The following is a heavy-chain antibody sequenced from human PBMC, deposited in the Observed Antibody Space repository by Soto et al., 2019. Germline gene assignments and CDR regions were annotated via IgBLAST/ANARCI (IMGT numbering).Heavy chain of an antibody. V-gene: IGHV2-5*02. Sequence: QITLKESGPTLVKPTQTLTLTCTFSGFSLSSTRVAVGWIRQPPGKALEWLALIYWDDDKPYSSFLKSRLTITKDASKDQVVLTMSNMNPVDTARYYCAHIVVAGLGYDFDYWCQGTLITVSS. CDR3: AHIVVAGLGYDFDY. CDR2: IYWDDDK. CDR1: GFSLSSTRVA. J-gene: IGHJ4*02. D-gene: IGHD6-19*01.